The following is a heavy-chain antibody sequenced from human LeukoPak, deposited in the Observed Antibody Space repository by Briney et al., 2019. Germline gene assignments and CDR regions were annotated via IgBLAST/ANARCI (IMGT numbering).Heavy chain of an antibody. D-gene: IGHD3-22*01. J-gene: IGHJ4*02. CDR3: AHSTYYYDSSGFSMLIDY. Sequence: SGPTLVKPTQTLTLTCTFSGFSLSTSGVGVGWIRQPPGKALEWLALIYWDDDKRYSPSLKSRLTITKDTSKNPVVLTMTNMDPVDTATYYCAHSTYYYDSSGFSMLIDYWGQGTLVTVSS. CDR1: GFSLSTSGVG. V-gene: IGHV2-5*02. CDR2: IYWDDDK.